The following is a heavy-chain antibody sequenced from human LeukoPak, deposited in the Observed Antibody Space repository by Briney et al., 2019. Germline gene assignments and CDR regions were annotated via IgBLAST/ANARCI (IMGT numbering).Heavy chain of an antibody. CDR2: VYYSGST. CDR1: GGSINNYY. Sequence: SETLSLTCTVSGGSINNYYWSWIRQPPGKAVEWIGYVYYSGSTNYNPSLRSRVTISVDSSKTQFSLKLTSVSAADTAVYYCARCAAMDDDYFDYWGQGTLVTVSS. J-gene: IGHJ4*02. D-gene: IGHD5-18*01. CDR3: ARCAAMDDDYFDY. V-gene: IGHV4-59*01.